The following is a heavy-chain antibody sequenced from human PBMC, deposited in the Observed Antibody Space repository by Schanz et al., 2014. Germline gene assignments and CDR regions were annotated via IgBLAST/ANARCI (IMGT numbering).Heavy chain of an antibody. CDR1: GGSFSNYY. CDR2: ISHSGAT. CDR3: ARHWGSTDWSPIQF. Sequence: QVQLQQWGAGLLKPSETLSLTCAVYGGSFSNYYWSWIRQSPGEGLEWIGEISHSGATNYNPSLKSRVPMSVDMLKSQFPLKLRSVTAADTAVYYCARHWGSTDWSPIQFWGQGSLVTVSS. V-gene: IGHV4-34*01. D-gene: IGHD3-16*01. J-gene: IGHJ4*02.